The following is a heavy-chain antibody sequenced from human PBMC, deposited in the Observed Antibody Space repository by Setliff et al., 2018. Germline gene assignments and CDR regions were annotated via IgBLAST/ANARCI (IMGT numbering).Heavy chain of an antibody. V-gene: IGHV4-34*01. CDR1: GGSFSGYY. D-gene: IGHD2-21*01. CDR3: ARVRRVVIAYYYYMDV. J-gene: IGHJ6*03. CDR2: INHSGST. Sequence: SETLSLTCAVYGGSFSGYYWSWIRQPPGKGREWIGEINHSGSTNYNPSLKSRVTISVDTSKNQFSLKLSSVTAADTAVYYCARVRRVVIAYYYYMDVWGKGTTVTVSS.